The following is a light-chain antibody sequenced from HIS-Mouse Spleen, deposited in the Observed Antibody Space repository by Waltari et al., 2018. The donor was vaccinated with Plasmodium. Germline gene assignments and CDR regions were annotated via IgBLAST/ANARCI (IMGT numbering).Light chain of an antibody. CDR1: ALPKQY. Sequence: SYELTQPPSVSVSPGQTARITCSGDALPKQYAYWYQQKPGQPPVLVIYKDSERPSGMPERFSGSSSGTTVTLNISGVQAEDEADYYCQSADSSGTPNWVFGGGTKLTVL. J-gene: IGLJ3*02. CDR2: KDS. V-gene: IGLV3-25*03. CDR3: QSADSSGTPNWV.